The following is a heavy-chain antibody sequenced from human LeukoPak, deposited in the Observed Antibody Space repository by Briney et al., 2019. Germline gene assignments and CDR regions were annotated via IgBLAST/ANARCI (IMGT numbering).Heavy chain of an antibody. CDR2: IFSNDEK. CDR3: ARMYGWGYSYAFYFDY. D-gene: IGHD5-18*01. CDR1: GFSLSNATMG. V-gene: IGHV2-26*01. J-gene: IGHJ4*02. Sequence: SGPVLVKPTETLTLTCTVSGFSLSNATMGVSWIRQPPGKALEWHAHIFSNDEKSYSTSLKNRLAISKDTPKGQVVLTMTNVDPVDTATYYCARMYGWGYSYAFYFDYWGQGTLVTVSS.